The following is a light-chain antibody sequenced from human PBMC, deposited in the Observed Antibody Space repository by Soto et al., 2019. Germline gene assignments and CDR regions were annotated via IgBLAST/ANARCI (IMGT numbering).Light chain of an antibody. J-gene: IGLJ1*01. V-gene: IGLV2-14*01. CDR3: GSYTSRSTYV. Sequence: QSVLTQPASVCGSPGQSITISCTGTSSDVGGYNHVAWYQQHPGEAPTLMIYDVSNRPSGVSNRFSGSKSGNTASLTISGLQAEDEADYYCGSYTSRSTYVFGTGNKVTVL. CDR2: DVS. CDR1: SSDVGGYNH.